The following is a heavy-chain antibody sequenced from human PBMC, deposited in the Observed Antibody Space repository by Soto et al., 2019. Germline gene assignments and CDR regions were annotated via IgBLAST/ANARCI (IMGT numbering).Heavy chain of an antibody. CDR2: FYVGGNT. CDR3: ARGDGYNFFVY. D-gene: IGHD5-12*01. Sequence: GGSLRLSCAASGFTVISHYMSWVRQAPGKGLEWVSVFYVGGNTYYAASAKGRFTISRDNSENTVYLQMNNLRAEDTAVYYCARGDGYNFFVYWGQGTLVTVSS. CDR1: GFTVISHY. J-gene: IGHJ4*02. V-gene: IGHV3-53*01.